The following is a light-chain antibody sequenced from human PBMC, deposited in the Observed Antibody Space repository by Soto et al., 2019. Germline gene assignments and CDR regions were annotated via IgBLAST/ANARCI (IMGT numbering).Light chain of an antibody. CDR3: QHYQVGQPIA. V-gene: IGKV3-20*01. Sequence: EIVLTQSPGTLSLSPGERATISCRASQSVGTRLAWYQHKTGQAPRLIMSGASSRATGIPDRFSGSGSETDFTLTISRLEPEDFALYYCQHYQVGQPIAFGRGTRLEI. CDR1: QSVGTR. J-gene: IGKJ5*01. CDR2: GAS.